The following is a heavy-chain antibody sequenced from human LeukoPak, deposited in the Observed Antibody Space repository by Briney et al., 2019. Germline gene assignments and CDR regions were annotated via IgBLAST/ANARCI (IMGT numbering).Heavy chain of an antibody. J-gene: IGHJ4*02. Sequence: GGSLRLSCAASGFTVSSNYMSWVRQAPGKGLEWVSVIYSGGSTYYADSVKGRFTISRDNSKNTLYLQMNSLRAEDTAVYYCARDQSYGSGSYSNWGQGTLVTVSS. CDR3: ARDQSYGSGSYSN. CDR1: GFTVSSNY. V-gene: IGHV3-53*01. CDR2: IYSGGST. D-gene: IGHD3-10*01.